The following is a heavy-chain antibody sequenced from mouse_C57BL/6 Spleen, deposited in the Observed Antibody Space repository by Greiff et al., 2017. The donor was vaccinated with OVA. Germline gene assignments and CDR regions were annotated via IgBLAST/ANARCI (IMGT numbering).Heavy chain of an antibody. CDR2: INPNNGGT. V-gene: IGHV1-18*01. J-gene: IGHJ2*01. CDR1: GYTFTDYN. CDR3: ARLDYYGLYYFDY. D-gene: IGHD1-1*01. Sequence: VQLQQSGPELVKPGASVKISCKASGYTFTDYNMDWVKQSHGKSLEWIGDINPNNGGTNYNQKFKGKATLTVDKSSSTAYMELRSLTSEDTAVYYCARLDYYGLYYFDYWGQGTTLTVSS.